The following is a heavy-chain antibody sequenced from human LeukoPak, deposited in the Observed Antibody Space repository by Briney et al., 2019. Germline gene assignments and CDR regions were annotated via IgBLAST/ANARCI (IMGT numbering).Heavy chain of an antibody. CDR1: GGSISSGSYY. Sequence: PSETLSLTCTVSGGSISSGSYYWSWIRQPAGKGVERIGRIYNSESTKYNPSLKSRVTISVEPSKNQFSLKLSSVTAADTAVYYCARDTIEYYYDSSGSYYFDYWGQGTLVTVSS. CDR2: IYNSEST. J-gene: IGHJ4*02. V-gene: IGHV4-61*02. CDR3: ARDTIEYYYDSSGSYYFDY. D-gene: IGHD3-22*01.